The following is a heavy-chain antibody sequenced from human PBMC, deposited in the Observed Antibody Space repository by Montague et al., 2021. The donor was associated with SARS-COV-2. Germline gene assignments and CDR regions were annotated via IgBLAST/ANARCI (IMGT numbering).Heavy chain of an antibody. J-gene: IGHJ4*02. CDR2: IYSTGSS. CDR3: ARRGGWPYFDF. V-gene: IGHV4-59*08. D-gene: IGHD6-19*01. CDR1: GGSIISYY. Sequence: SDTLSLTCAVSGGSIISYYWSWIWQYPGKRLEWIGNIYSTGSSDYNSSLESRFTMSIDMSKNQFSLNLTSVTAADTASYYCARRGGWPYFDFWGQGTLVTVSS.